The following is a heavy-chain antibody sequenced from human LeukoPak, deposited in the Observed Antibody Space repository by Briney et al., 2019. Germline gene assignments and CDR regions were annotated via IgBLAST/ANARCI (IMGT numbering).Heavy chain of an antibody. CDR3: ARDSLLWFGELLSWDY. V-gene: IGHV4-34*01. CDR2: INHSGST. D-gene: IGHD3-10*01. CDR1: GGSFSGYY. J-gene: IGHJ4*02. Sequence: PSETLSLTCAVYGGSFSGYYWSWIRQPPGKGLEWIGEINHSGSTNYNPSLKSRVTISVDTSKNQFSLKLSSVTAADTAVYYCARDSLLWFGELLSWDYWGQGTLVTVSS.